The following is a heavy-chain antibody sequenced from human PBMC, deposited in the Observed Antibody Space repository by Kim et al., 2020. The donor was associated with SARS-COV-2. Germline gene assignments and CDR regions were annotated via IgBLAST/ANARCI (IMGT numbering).Heavy chain of an antibody. J-gene: IGHJ4*02. CDR1: GGSISSGGYY. CDR2: IYYSGST. V-gene: IGHV4-31*03. Sequence: SETLSLTCTVSGGSISSGGYYWSWIRQHPGKGLEWIGYIYYSGSTYYNPSLKSRVTISVDTSKNQFSLKLSSVTAADTAVYYCARECGYGSGSYNPGSGPHFDYWGQGTLVTVSS. CDR3: ARECGYGSGSYNPGSGPHFDY. D-gene: IGHD3-10*01.